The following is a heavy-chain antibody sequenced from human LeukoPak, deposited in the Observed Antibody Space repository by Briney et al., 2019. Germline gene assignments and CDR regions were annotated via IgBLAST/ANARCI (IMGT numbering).Heavy chain of an antibody. CDR1: GFNFDNFA. D-gene: IGHD3-3*01. CDR2: ISYDGYDK. V-gene: IGHV3-30-3*01. Sequence: GKSLTLSCVVSGFNFDNFAMHWVRQTPGKGLEWVTLISYDGYDKSYADSVRGRFTISRDNSKNTLYLQMDSLRSEDTAVYYCANLPLWSGYPFDYWGQGTLVTVSS. J-gene: IGHJ4*02. CDR3: ANLPLWSGYPFDY.